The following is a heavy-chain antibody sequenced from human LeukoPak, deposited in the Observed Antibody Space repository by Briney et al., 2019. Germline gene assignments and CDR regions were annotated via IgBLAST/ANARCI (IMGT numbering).Heavy chain of an antibody. D-gene: IGHD1-26*01. CDR2: IAISGTYI. Sequence: GGSLRLSCAASGFILSDYNMNWVRQAPGKGLEWVSFIAISGTYITYAGSVKGRFTISRDNAKNSLYLQMNTLRAEDTAVYYCARDLSATARAYDYWGQGTPVTVSS. J-gene: IGHJ4*02. V-gene: IGHV3-21*01. CDR3: ARDLSATARAYDY. CDR1: GFILSDYN.